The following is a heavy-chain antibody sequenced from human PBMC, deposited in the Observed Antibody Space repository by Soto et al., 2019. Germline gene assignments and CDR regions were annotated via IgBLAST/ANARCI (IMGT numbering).Heavy chain of an antibody. Sequence: GASVKVSCKASGYTFTNYDFSWVRQAPGQGLEWMGWISSYNGNTNFAQKFQDRVTMTTDTSTSTAYMELRSLSLNAVTAADTAVYYCARLDRGGYSYGYYFDYWGQGTLVTVSS. D-gene: IGHD5-18*01. V-gene: IGHV1-18*01. CDR1: GYTFTNYD. J-gene: IGHJ4*02. CDR3: ARLDRGGYSYGYYFDY. CDR2: ISSYNGNT.